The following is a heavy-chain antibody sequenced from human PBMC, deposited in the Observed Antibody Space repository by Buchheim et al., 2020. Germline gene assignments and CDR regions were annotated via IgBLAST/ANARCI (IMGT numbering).Heavy chain of an antibody. D-gene: IGHD2-21*02. J-gene: IGHJ5*02. Sequence: QVQLQQWGAGLLKPSETLSLTCAVSGGSFSGYYYNWIRQPPGKGLEWIGSLNHRGTTYYNPSLKHRVTISADVSTKHMSLGLRSVTAADTAVYYCAREPVAVTATLNWFDPWGQGTL. CDR1: GGSFSGYY. V-gene: IGHV4-34*01. CDR2: LNHRGTT. CDR3: AREPVAVTATLNWFDP.